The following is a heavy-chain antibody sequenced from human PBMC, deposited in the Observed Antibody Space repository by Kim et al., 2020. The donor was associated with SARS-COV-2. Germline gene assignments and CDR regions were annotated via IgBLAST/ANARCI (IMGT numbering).Heavy chain of an antibody. CDR3: ARATSANNHWYFEL. D-gene: IGHD5-12*01. CDR2: IRKKPNSYTT. J-gene: IGHJ2*01. CDR1: GFIFSDHY. V-gene: IGHV3-72*01. Sequence: GGSLRLSCAASGFIFSDHYMDWVRQAPGKGLEWVARIRKKPNSYTTEHAASVKGRFTISRDDSKNSVYLQMNSLKTEDTAVYYCARATSANNHWYFELCGRGTLVTVSS.